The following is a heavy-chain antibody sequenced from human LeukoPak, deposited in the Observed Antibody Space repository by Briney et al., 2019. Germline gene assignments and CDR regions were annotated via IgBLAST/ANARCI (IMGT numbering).Heavy chain of an antibody. V-gene: IGHV3-48*04. D-gene: IGHD5-12*01. CDR2: ISCRGSTI. CDR1: GFTFSSYA. CDR3: ARGPSGYHNT. Sequence: GGSLRLSCAASGFTFSSYAMSWVRQPPGKGLGWVSSISCRGSTIYNAESVKGQFTISRDNAKNSLYLQMNSLRAEDTAVYYCARGPSGYHNTGGQGTLVTVSS. J-gene: IGHJ4*02.